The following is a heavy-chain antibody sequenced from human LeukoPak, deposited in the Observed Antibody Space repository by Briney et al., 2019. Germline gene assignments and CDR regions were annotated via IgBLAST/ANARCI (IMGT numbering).Heavy chain of an antibody. D-gene: IGHD3-16*01. J-gene: IGHJ4*02. CDR3: ARDSALGGFDY. CDR1: GFTFSSYT. CDR2: IKQDGSEK. Sequence: GGSLRLSCAASGFTFSSYTMNWVRQAPGKGLEWVANIKQDGSEKYYVDSVKGRFTISRDNAKNSLYLQMNSLRAEDTAVYYCARDSALGGFDYWGQGTLVTVSS. V-gene: IGHV3-7*01.